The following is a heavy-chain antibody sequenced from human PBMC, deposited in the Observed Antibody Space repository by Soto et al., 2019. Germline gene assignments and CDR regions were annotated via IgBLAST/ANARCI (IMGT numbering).Heavy chain of an antibody. V-gene: IGHV1-8*01. CDR2: MNPNSGNT. CDR3: FTTDYYYYYMEV. Sequence: ASVKVSCKASGYTFTSYDINWVRQATGQGLEWMGWMNPNSGNTGYAQKFQGRVTMTRNTSIGTAYMELSSLRSEDTAVYYCFTTDYYYYYMEVWGKGTTVTVSS. D-gene: IGHD4-4*01. J-gene: IGHJ6*03. CDR1: GYTFTSYD.